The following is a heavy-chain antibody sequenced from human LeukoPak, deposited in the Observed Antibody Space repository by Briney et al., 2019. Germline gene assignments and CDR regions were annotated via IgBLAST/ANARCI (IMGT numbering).Heavy chain of an antibody. CDR3: TTPADAHPGYFDY. CDR1: GFTFNNAW. CDR2: IKSKTDGGTT. J-gene: IGHJ4*02. V-gene: IGHV3-15*01. Sequence: PGGSLRLSCAASGFTFNNAWMSWVRQAPGKGLEWVGRIKSKTDGGTTDYAAPVKGRFTISRDDSKNTLYLQMNSLKTEDTAVYYCTTPADAHPGYFDYWGQGTLVTVSS.